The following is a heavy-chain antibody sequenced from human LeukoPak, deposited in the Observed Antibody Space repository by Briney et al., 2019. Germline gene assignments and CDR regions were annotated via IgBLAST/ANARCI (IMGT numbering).Heavy chain of an antibody. CDR1: LDSMTDYY. CDR3: VASYATSSGIDH. Sequence: PSETLSLTCNASLDSMTDYYWSWIRQSPGAGLEWIGYIYKRGATNYLPSLRSRVSISVDKSKWQLFLRLNSVTAADTALYYCVASYATSSGIDHWGQGTLVTVSS. D-gene: IGHD2/OR15-2a*01. V-gene: IGHV4-4*09. CDR2: IYKRGAT. J-gene: IGHJ4*02.